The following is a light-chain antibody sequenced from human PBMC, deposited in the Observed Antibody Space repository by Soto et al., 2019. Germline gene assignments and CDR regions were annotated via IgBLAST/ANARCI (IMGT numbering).Light chain of an antibody. CDR1: QSVSSY. Sequence: EIVLTQSPATLSLSPGERATLSCRASQSVSSYLAWYQQKPGQAPRLLIYGASSRATGIPDRFSGSGSGTDFTLTISRLEPEDFAVYHCQQYFNWWTFGQGTKVDIK. CDR3: QQYFNWWT. CDR2: GAS. V-gene: IGKV3-11*01. J-gene: IGKJ1*01.